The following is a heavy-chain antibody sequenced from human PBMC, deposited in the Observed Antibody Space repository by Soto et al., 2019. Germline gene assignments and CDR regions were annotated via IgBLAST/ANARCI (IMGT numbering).Heavy chain of an antibody. CDR3: AKDRVTYSDYGRYFDR. CDR1: GFTVSTYW. D-gene: IGHD4-17*01. J-gene: IGHJ2*01. CDR2: ISPDGSTT. V-gene: IGHV3-74*01. Sequence: EVQLVESGGGLVQPGGSLRLSCAASGFTVSTYWMHWVRQDPGKGLMWVSRISPDGSTTTYADPVRGRFTISRDTAENTLYLQMNSLRVEDTAVYYCAKDRVTYSDYGRYFDRWGRGTLVTVSS.